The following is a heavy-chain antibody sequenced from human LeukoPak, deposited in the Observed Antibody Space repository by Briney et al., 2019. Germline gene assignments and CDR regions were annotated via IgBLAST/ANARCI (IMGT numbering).Heavy chain of an antibody. J-gene: IGHJ6*03. CDR3: ARDLAQYYYYYYYMDV. V-gene: IGHV3-30-3*01. Sequence: PGGSLRLSCAASGFTFSSYAVHWVRQAPGKGLEWVAVISYDGSNKYYADSVKGRFTISRDNSKNTLYLQMNSLRAEDTAVYYCARDLAQYYYYYYYMDVWGKGTTVTVSS. D-gene: IGHD3-3*02. CDR2: ISYDGSNK. CDR1: GFTFSSYA.